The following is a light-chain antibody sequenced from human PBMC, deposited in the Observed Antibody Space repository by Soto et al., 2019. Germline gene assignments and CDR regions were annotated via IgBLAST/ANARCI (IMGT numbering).Light chain of an antibody. V-gene: IGKV3-15*01. CDR2: GAS. Sequence: VVTPPPVKLSLSQLQRSALACRASQSVGNNLACHQQKPGQAPRLLIYGASTRATGSPARFSGSGSGTEFTLTISSLQSEDFAVYYCQQANGWPLTFGQGTRPDIK. CDR3: QQANGWPLT. CDR1: QSVGNN. J-gene: IGKJ5*01.